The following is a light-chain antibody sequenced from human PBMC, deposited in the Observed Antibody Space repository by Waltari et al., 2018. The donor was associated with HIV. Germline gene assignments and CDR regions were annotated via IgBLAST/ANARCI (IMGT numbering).Light chain of an antibody. J-gene: IGLJ1*01. CDR2: GNN. CDR3: QSYDSSLNTYV. Sequence: QSVLTQPPSLSAAPGQRVIISCTGSSSNIGAGFDVHWYQQLPGTAPKLLIYGNNNRPSGVPDRFSGSKSGTSASLANTGLQAEDEADYYCQSYDSSLNTYVFGSGTKVTVL. V-gene: IGLV1-40*01. CDR1: SSNIGAGFD.